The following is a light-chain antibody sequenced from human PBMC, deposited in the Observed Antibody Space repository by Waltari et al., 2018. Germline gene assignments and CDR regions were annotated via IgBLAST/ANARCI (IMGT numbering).Light chain of an antibody. CDR1: QSVSSN. CDR2: GAS. CDR3: QHYDDWPIT. J-gene: IGKJ3*01. Sequence: EIVMTQSPATLSVSPGERATLSCRASQSVSSNLAWYQQKPGQAPRLLIYGASTRATGIPARFSGSGSGTEFTLTISSLQSEDFAVYYCQHYDDWPITFGPGTTVDIK. V-gene: IGKV3-15*01.